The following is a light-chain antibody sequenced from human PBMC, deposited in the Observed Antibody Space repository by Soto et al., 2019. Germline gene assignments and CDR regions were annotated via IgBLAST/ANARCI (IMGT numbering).Light chain of an antibody. J-gene: IGKJ1*01. Sequence: IQRTQSPSTLSSSVGDRGTLTCRASQSISSWLAWYKQKPGKAPKLLSYEASSLEKGVPARFGGSGSGTEFTLTISSLKPDDFETYYCQQYNVYSWTFGQGTKVDIK. CDR1: QSISSW. CDR2: EAS. V-gene: IGKV1-5*03. CDR3: QQYNVYSWT.